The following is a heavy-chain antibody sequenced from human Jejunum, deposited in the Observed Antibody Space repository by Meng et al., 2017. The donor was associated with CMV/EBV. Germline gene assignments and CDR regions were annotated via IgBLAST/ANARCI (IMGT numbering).Heavy chain of an antibody. J-gene: IGHJ4*02. CDR3: AKDSPILTV. Sequence: EVQLLESXGGLVQPGGSLRLSCTASGFTLSTYGMSWVRQAPGKGLEWVSAISYSGDGTYYADSVKGRFTISRDNSKNTLYLQMNSLRAEDTAIYYCAKDSPILTVWGQGTLVTVSS. CDR2: ISYSGDGT. D-gene: IGHD3-9*01. V-gene: IGHV3-23*01. CDR1: GFTLSTYG.